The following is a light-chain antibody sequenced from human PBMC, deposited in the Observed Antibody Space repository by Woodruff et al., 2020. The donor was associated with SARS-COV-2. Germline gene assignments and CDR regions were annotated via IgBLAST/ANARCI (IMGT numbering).Light chain of an antibody. Sequence: MYNNYQRPSGVPDRFSGSKSGTSASLAISGLQAEDEADYYCSSYTSSSTLVFGGGTKLTVL. J-gene: IGLJ2*01. CDR2: NNY. CDR3: SSYTSSSTLV. V-gene: IGLV1-44*01.